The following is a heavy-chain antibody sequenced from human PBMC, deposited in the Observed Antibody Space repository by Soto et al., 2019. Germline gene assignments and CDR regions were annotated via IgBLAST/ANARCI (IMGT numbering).Heavy chain of an antibody. V-gene: IGHV1-69*06. CDR2: IIPIFGTA. CDR3: ARSGKMAHYYYGMDV. D-gene: IGHD1-1*01. J-gene: IGHJ6*02. CDR1: GGTFSSYA. Sequence: SVKVSCKASGGTFSSYAISWVRQAPGQGLEWMGGIIPIFGTANYAQKFQGRVTITADKSTSTAYMELSSLRSEDTAVYYCARSGKMAHYYYGMDVWVQGTTVTVSS.